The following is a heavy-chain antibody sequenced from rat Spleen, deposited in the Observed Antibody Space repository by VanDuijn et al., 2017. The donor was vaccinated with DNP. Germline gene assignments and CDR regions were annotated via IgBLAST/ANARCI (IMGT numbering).Heavy chain of an antibody. V-gene: IGHV5-22*01. J-gene: IGHJ1*01. CDR1: GFTFSNYY. CDR2: ISYEGTTT. CDR3: ARGSSSIYWYFDF. D-gene: IGHD1-2*01. Sequence: EVQLVESGGGLVQPGRSLKLSCAASGFTFSNYYVAWVRQAPKKGLEWVASISYEGTTTYYGDSVKGRFAISRVDAKSSLYLQMSSLKSEDTATYYCARGSSSIYWYFDFWGPGTMVTVSS.